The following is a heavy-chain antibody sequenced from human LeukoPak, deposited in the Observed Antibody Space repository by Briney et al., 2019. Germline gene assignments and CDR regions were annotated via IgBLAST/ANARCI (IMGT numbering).Heavy chain of an antibody. D-gene: IGHD3-10*02. Sequence: SETLSLTCTVSGGSISSYYWSWIRQPPGKGLEWIGYIYYSGSTNYNPSLKSRVTISVDTSKNQFSLKLSSVTAADTAVYYCARGVMFDAFDIWGQGTMVTVSS. CDR3: ARGVMFDAFDI. J-gene: IGHJ3*02. CDR1: GGSISSYY. CDR2: IYYSGST. V-gene: IGHV4-59*01.